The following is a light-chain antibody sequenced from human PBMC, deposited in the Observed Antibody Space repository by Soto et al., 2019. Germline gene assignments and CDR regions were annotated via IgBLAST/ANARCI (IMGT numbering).Light chain of an antibody. CDR3: QQYNSYSNT. Sequence: DIQMTQSPSTLSASVGDRVTITCRASQNIGGWLAWYQQKSGQPPKLLIYDASSLQIGVPSRFSGSGSGTDFTLIISSLQPDDFATYYCQQYNSYSNTFGQGTKLEIK. V-gene: IGKV1-5*01. CDR2: DAS. J-gene: IGKJ2*01. CDR1: QNIGGW.